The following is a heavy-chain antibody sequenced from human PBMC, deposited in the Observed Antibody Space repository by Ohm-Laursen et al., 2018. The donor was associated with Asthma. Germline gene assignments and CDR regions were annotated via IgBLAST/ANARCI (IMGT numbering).Heavy chain of an antibody. CDR1: GFSFENYN. CDR2: GGSYYDGGLK. Sequence: GQTLSLTCAASGFSFENYNMNWVRQAPGKGLEWVAVGGSYYDGGLKYYADSVNGRFTVSRDDSKNTLYLQMNSLRPDDTAVYYCARDVMEWYLPAFDFWGQGTLVTVSS. V-gene: IGHV3-30-3*01. D-gene: IGHD3-3*01. CDR3: ARDVMEWYLPAFDF. J-gene: IGHJ4*02.